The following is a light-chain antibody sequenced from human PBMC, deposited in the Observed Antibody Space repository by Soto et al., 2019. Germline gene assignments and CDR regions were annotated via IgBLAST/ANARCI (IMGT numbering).Light chain of an antibody. V-gene: IGKV3-20*01. Sequence: EIVLTQSPGTLSLSPGERATLSCRASQSVSSSYLAWYQQKPGQAPRLLIYGASSRATGIPDRFSGSGSGTDFTLTLSRLEPEAFAVYYCQQYGSSPPISFGQGTRLEIK. CDR3: QQYGSSPPIS. CDR1: QSVSSSY. CDR2: GAS. J-gene: IGKJ5*01.